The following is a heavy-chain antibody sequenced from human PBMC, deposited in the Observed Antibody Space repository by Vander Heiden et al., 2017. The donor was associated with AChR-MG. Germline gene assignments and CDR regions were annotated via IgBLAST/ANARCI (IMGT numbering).Heavy chain of an antibody. V-gene: IGHV3-7*01. Sequence: EVQLMESGGGLAQPGGSLRLSCEASGFTLSITYRMWVRQAPGKGLEWVANITPDGSEKQYVDSVKGRFTISRDNAKNSLSLQMNSLRAEDTAVYYCASRSRDYWGQGTVVTVSS. CDR1: GFTLSITY. CDR3: ASRSRDY. J-gene: IGHJ4*02. CDR2: ITPDGSEK.